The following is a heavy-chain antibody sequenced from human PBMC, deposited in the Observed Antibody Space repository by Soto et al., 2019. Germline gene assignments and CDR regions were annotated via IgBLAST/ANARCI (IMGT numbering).Heavy chain of an antibody. V-gene: IGHV1-2*04. CDR1: GYTLTGYY. J-gene: IGHJ3*02. D-gene: IGHD3-22*01. CDR3: ARDADPYYYDSSGYSADAFDI. Sequence: APAKVSCEDSGYTLTGYYMHWVRQAPGPVLEWMGWINPNSGGTNYAQKFQGWVTMTRDTSISTAYMELSRLRSDDTAVYYCARDADPYYYDSSGYSADAFDIWGQGTMVTVSS. CDR2: INPNSGGT.